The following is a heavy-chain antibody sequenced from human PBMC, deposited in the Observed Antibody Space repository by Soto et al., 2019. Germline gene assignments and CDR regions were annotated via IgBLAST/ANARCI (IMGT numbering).Heavy chain of an antibody. D-gene: IGHD4-17*01. J-gene: IGHJ4*02. Sequence: QVQLVESGGGVVQPGRSLRLSCAASGFTFSSYAMHWVRQAPGKGLEWVAVISSDGSNKYYADSVKGRFTISRDNSKNTLYLQMNSLRAEDTAVYYCARDLGLRWGQGTLVTVSS. CDR1: GFTFSSYA. V-gene: IGHV3-30-3*01. CDR3: ARDLGLR. CDR2: ISSDGSNK.